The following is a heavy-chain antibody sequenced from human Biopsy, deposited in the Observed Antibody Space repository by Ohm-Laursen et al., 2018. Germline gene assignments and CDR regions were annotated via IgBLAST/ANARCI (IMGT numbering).Heavy chain of an antibody. CDR2: IFYSGIT. CDR3: ARHPTGFWFDP. CDR1: GHSVRSGYY. Sequence: SETLSLTCAVSGHSVRSGYYWGWIRQPPGKGLESIGSIFYSGITYYNPSLQSRVTMSVDTSKNQFSLNLTSVTAADTAVYYCARHPTGFWFDPWGQGTLVIVSS. J-gene: IGHJ5*02. V-gene: IGHV4-38-2*01.